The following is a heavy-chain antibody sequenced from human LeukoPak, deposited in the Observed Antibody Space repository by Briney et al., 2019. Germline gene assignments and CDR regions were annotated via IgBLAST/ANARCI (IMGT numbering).Heavy chain of an antibody. CDR3: ARDGIVVVVAATGGVYGMDV. D-gene: IGHD2-15*01. CDR1: GFIFSRDS. V-gene: IGHV3-48*01. CDR2: INGGGSPI. J-gene: IGHJ6*02. Sequence: GGSLRLSCAASGFIFSRDSMNWVRQAPGKGLEWISYINGGGSPILYADSVRGRFTISRDNAKNSLYLQMNSLRAEDTAVYYCARDGIVVVVAATGGVYGMDVWGQGTTVTVSS.